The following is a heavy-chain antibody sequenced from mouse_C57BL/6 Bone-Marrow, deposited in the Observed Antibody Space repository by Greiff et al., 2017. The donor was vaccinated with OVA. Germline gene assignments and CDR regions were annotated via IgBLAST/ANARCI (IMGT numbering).Heavy chain of an antibody. CDR1: GYTFTDYY. D-gene: IGHD1-1*01. CDR3: ARRYGSSAWYFDV. J-gene: IGHJ1*03. V-gene: IGHV1-26*01. Sequence: EVQLQQSGPELVKPGASVKISCKASGYTFTDYYMNWVKQSHGKSLEWIGDINPNNGGTSYNQKFKGKATLTVDKSASTAYMEHRSLTSEDSAVYYCARRYGSSAWYFDVWGTETTVTVSS. CDR2: INPNNGGT.